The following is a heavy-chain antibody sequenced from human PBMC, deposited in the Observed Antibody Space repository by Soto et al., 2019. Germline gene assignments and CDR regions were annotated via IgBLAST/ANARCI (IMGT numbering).Heavy chain of an antibody. CDR1: GFTFSSYG. D-gene: IGHD3-10*01. V-gene: IGHV3-30*18. Sequence: QVQLVESGGGVVQPGRSLRLSCAASGFTFSSYGMHWVRQAPGKGLEWVAVISYDGSNKYYADSVKGRFTISRDNSKNTRYLKMNSLRAEDPAVYYCAKEGGYYGSGSYSVGENYYGMDVWGQGTTVTVSS. J-gene: IGHJ6*02. CDR3: AKEGGYYGSGSYSVGENYYGMDV. CDR2: ISYDGSNK.